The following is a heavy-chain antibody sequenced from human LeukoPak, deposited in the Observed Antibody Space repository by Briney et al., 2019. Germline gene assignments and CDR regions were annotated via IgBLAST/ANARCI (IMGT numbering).Heavy chain of an antibody. Sequence: PSETLSLTCTVPGGSISSYYWSWIRQPPGKGLEWIGYIYYSGSTNYNPSLKSRVTISVDTSKNQFSLKLSSVTAADTAVYYCARVRDFWSGYYGDDAFDIWGQGTMVTVSS. V-gene: IGHV4-59*01. CDR3: ARVRDFWSGYYGDDAFDI. CDR1: GGSISSYY. D-gene: IGHD3-3*01. J-gene: IGHJ3*02. CDR2: IYYSGST.